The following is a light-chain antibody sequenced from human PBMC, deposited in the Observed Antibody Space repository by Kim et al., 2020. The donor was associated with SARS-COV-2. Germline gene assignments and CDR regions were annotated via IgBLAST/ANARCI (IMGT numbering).Light chain of an antibody. CDR1: SSNIGSNS. V-gene: IGLV1-44*01. Sequence: QSVLTQPPSASGTPGQTVTISCSGSSSNIGSNSVNWYQKFPGTAPKLLIYTNDQRPTGVPDRFSVSKSGTSASLAISGLQSEDEADYYCATWDVTLDGWVFGGGTQLTVL. CDR2: TND. CDR3: ATWDVTLDGWV. J-gene: IGLJ2*01.